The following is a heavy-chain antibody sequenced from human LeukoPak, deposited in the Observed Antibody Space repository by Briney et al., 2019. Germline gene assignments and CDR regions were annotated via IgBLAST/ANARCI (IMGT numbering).Heavy chain of an antibody. D-gene: IGHD3-10*01. V-gene: IGHV4-38-2*02. J-gene: IGHJ4*02. CDR2: IYYSGST. Sequence: SETLSLTCTVSGFSISSDYYWGWIRQPPGKGLEWIGYIYYSGSTYYNPSLKSRVTISVDTSKNQFSLKLSSVTAADTAVYYCARDRGVTDYWGQGTLVTVSS. CDR3: ARDRGVTDY. CDR1: GFSISSDYY.